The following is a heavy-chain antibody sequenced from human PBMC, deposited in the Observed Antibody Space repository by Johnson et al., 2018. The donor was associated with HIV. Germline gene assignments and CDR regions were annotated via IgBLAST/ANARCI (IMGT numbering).Heavy chain of an antibody. Sequence: VQLVESGGGLVQPGGSLRLSCAASGFTVSSNYMSWVRQAPGKGLEWVSVIYSGGGTYYEDSVKGRFTISRDNSKNTLYLQMNSLRAEDTAVYYCARFGMGSSGDAFDIWGQGTMVTVSS. V-gene: IGHV3-66*01. CDR2: IYSGGGT. CDR3: ARFGMGSSGDAFDI. J-gene: IGHJ3*02. CDR1: GFTVSSNY. D-gene: IGHD6-25*01.